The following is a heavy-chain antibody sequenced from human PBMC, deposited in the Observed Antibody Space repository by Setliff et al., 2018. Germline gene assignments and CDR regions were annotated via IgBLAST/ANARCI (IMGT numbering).Heavy chain of an antibody. V-gene: IGHV4-4*07. CDR2: IYIGGSA. D-gene: IGHD6-19*01. J-gene: IGHJ6*03. Sequence: LSETLSLTCTASGGSISSYYWSWIRQPAGKGLEWIGHIYIGGSANYNPSLKSRVTMSIDTSKNQFSLKLNSVTAADMAVYYCAREQWLDPPGYYYMDVWAKGTTVTVSS. CDR1: GGSISSYY. CDR3: AREQWLDPPGYYYMDV.